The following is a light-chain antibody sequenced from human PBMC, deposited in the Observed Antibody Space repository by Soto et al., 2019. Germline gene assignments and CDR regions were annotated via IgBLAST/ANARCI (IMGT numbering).Light chain of an antibody. Sequence: DIVMTQSPDSLAVSLGERATINCKSSQSVLYSSNNKNYLAWYQQKPGQPPKLLIYWASTRESGVPDRFSGSGSGTDVNLTISSLQAEDVGVYYCQQYYSTPFTFGPGTKVDIK. CDR1: QSVLYSSNNKNY. J-gene: IGKJ3*01. V-gene: IGKV4-1*01. CDR2: WAS. CDR3: QQYYSTPFT.